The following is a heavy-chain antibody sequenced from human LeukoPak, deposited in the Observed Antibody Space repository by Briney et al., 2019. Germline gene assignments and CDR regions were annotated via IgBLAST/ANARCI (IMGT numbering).Heavy chain of an antibody. D-gene: IGHD2-15*01. Sequence: GGSLRLSCAASGFTFSSYWMSWVRQTPGKGLEWVANIKQDGSEKYYVDSVKGRFTISRDNAKNSLYLQMNSLRAEDTAVYYCARDLHCSGGSCPLDYWGQGTLVTVSS. CDR1: GFTFSSYW. J-gene: IGHJ4*02. CDR3: ARDLHCSGGSCPLDY. V-gene: IGHV3-7*03. CDR2: IKQDGSEK.